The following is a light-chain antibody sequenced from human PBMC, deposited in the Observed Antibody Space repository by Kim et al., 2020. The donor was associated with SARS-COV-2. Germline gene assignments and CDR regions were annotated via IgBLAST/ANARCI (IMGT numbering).Light chain of an antibody. Sequence: ASVGDRVTITCRARQGISNYLAWFQQKPGKVPKSLIYAASILQSGVPSRFSGSGSGTDFTLTISSLQPEEFAIYYCQQYNSYPITFGQGTRLEI. J-gene: IGKJ5*01. CDR3: QQYNSYPIT. V-gene: IGKV1-16*01. CDR1: QGISNY. CDR2: AAS.